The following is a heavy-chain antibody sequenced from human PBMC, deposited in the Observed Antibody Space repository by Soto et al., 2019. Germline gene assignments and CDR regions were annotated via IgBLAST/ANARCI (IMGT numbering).Heavy chain of an antibody. J-gene: IGHJ6*02. V-gene: IGHV3-33*01. CDR3: AREGGSSWYHYYYYSGMDV. Sequence: QVQLVESGGGVVQPGRSLRLSCAASGFTFSSYGMHWVRQAPGKGLEWVAVIWYDGSNKYYADSVKGRFTISRDNSKNTLYLQMNSLRAEDTAVYYCAREGGSSWYHYYYYSGMDVWGQGTTVTVSS. CDR1: GFTFSSYG. CDR2: IWYDGSNK. D-gene: IGHD6-13*01.